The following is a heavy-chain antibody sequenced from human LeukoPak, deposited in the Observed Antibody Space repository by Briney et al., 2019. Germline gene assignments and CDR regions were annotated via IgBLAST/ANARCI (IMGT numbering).Heavy chain of an antibody. CDR3: ARNFVDTAMVMNY. J-gene: IGHJ4*02. CDR2: IYYSGST. Sequence: SETLSLTXTVSGGSISSSSYYWGWIGQPPGKGLQWIGSIYYSGSTYYNPSLKSRVTISVDTSKNQFSLKLSSVTAADTAVYYCARNFVDTAMVMNYWGQGTLVTVSS. D-gene: IGHD5-18*01. V-gene: IGHV4-39*01. CDR1: GGSISSSSYY.